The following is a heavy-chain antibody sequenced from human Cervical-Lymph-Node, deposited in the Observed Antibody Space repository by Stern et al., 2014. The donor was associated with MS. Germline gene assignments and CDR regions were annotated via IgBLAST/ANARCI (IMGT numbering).Heavy chain of an antibody. CDR1: GGSFSSGFYY. V-gene: IGHV4-61*02. D-gene: IGHD3-22*01. J-gene: IGHJ3*02. CDR2: IYIGGNT. CDR3: ARDPSTYYYDHSATDAFDM. Sequence: QVQLQESGPGLVKPSQTLTLTCTVSGGSFSSGFYYWSWLRQPAGKGRAWIGRIYIGGNTHYTPPHKGLVTISIDTSKTPFSLELSSVTAADTAVYFCARDPSTYYYDHSATDAFDMWGQGTMVTVSS.